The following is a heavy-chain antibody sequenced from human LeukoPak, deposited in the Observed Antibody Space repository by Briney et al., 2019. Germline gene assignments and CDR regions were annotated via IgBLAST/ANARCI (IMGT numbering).Heavy chain of an antibody. Sequence: GGPLRLSCTASVFTFSGYAMTGVPQAPGKGLEWVSSISESGRSTFYADSVKGQFTVSRDNSKNTVYLQMNSLRAEDTAVYYCAKDRLRGAGGYLGQGTLVTVSS. J-gene: IGHJ4*02. V-gene: IGHV3-23*01. D-gene: IGHD3-16*01. CDR3: AKDRLRGAGGY. CDR2: ISESGRST. CDR1: VFTFSGYA.